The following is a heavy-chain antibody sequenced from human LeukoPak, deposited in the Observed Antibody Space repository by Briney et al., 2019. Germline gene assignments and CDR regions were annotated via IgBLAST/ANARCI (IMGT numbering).Heavy chain of an antibody. CDR1: GGSISSSSYY. V-gene: IGHV3-7*01. CDR3: ARETPDSSGWD. D-gene: IGHD6-19*01. J-gene: IGHJ4*02. Sequence: ETLSLTCTVSGGSISSSSYYWGWIRQPPGKGLEWVANIKQDGSDKNYVDSVKGRFTISRDNAKNSLSLQMNSLRAEDTAVYYCARETPDSSGWDWGQGTLVTVSS. CDR2: IKQDGSDK.